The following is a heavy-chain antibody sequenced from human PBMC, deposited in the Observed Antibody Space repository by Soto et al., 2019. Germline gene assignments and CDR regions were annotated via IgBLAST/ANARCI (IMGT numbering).Heavy chain of an antibody. CDR1: GFTFSSYA. V-gene: IGHV3-23*01. D-gene: IGHD7-27*01. CDR2: ISGSGGST. CDR3: AKFPELGPKRYYFDY. Sequence: GESLKISCAASGFTFSSYAMSWVRQAPGKGLEWVSAISGSGGSTYYADSVKGRFTISRDNSKNTLYLQMNSLRAEDTAVYYCAKFPELGPKRYYFDYWGQGTLVTVSS. J-gene: IGHJ4*02.